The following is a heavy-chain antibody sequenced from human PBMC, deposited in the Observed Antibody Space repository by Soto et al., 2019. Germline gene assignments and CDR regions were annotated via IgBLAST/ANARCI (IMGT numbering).Heavy chain of an antibody. D-gene: IGHD3-16*01. Sequence: QVQLVQSGAELKKPGSSVKVSCSASGVTFSSYAFTWVRQAPGQGLEWMGNIIPVFRTSNYAQGFQGRLTISAGESTNTIYMELSSLRSEDTAVDFCAKDGSWDGGGGESWGQGTLVIVSS. CDR2: IIPVFRTS. J-gene: IGHJ4*02. CDR1: GVTFSSYA. V-gene: IGHV1-69*18. CDR3: AKDGSWDGGGGES.